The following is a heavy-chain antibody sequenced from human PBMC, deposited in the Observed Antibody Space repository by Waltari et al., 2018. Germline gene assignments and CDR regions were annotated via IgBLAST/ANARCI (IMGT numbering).Heavy chain of an antibody. D-gene: IGHD6-13*01. CDR3: ARGGPQQLVLDY. V-gene: IGHV4-31*03. J-gene: IGHJ4*02. Sequence: QVQLQESGPGLVKPSQTLSLTCSVSGGSISSGGYYWCWIRQHPGKGLEWIGYIYYSGSTYLNPSLKSRVTSTVDTSKNQFSLKLSSVTAAYTAVYYCARGGPQQLVLDYWGQGTLVTVSS. CDR2: IYYSGST. CDR1: GGSISSGGYY.